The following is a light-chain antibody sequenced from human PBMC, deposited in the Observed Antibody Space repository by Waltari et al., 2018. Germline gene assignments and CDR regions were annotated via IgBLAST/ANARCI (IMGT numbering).Light chain of an antibody. Sequence: QSVLTQPPSVSGAPGQRVTIPCTGSSSNIGAGYDVPWYQQLPGTAPKLLIYGNSNRPSGVPDRFSGSKSGTSASLAITGLQAEDEADYYCQSYDSSSYVVFGRGTKLTVL. J-gene: IGLJ2*01. CDR1: SSNIGAGYD. CDR2: GNS. CDR3: QSYDSSSYVV. V-gene: IGLV1-40*01.